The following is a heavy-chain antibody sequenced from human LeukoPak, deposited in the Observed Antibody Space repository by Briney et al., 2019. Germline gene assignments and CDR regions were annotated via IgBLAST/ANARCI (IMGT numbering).Heavy chain of an antibody. V-gene: IGHV3-23*01. CDR1: GFTFSSYA. CDR2: ISGSGGST. J-gene: IGHJ3*02. CDR3: APERSLDSSGYWSAFDI. D-gene: IGHD3-22*01. Sequence: GGSLRLSCAASGFTFSSYAMSWVRQAPGKGLEWVSAISGSGGSTYYADSVKGRFTISRDNSKNTLYLQMNSPRAEDTAVYYCAPERSLDSSGYWSAFDIWGQGTMVTVSS.